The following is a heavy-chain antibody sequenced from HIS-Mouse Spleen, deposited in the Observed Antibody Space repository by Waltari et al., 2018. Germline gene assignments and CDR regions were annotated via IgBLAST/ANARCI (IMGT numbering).Heavy chain of an antibody. CDR3: AKDLNWNDRSYYYGMDV. CDR2: ISWNSGSI. J-gene: IGHJ6*02. D-gene: IGHD1-1*01. CDR1: GFTFDDYA. V-gene: IGHV3-9*01. Sequence: EVQLVESGGGLVQPGRSLRLSCAASGFTFDDYAMHWGRPAPGKGLEWVSGISWNSGSIGYADSVKGRFTISRDNAKNSLYLQMNSLRAEDTALYYCAKDLNWNDRSYYYGMDVWGQGTTVTVSS.